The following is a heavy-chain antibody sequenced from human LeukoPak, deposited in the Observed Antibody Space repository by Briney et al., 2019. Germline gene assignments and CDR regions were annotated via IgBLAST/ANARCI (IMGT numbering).Heavy chain of an antibody. Sequence: GGPLRLSCAASGFTFSRYGVHWVRQAPGKGLEWVAYIRNDGSNTNYADSVMGRFTISRDDSKRTLYLQMNSLTPEDTGVYYCAATYGSDWYRFDPWGQGTLITVSS. J-gene: IGHJ5*02. V-gene: IGHV3-30*02. CDR1: GFTFSRYG. CDR2: IRNDGSNT. D-gene: IGHD6-19*01. CDR3: AATYGSDWYRFDP.